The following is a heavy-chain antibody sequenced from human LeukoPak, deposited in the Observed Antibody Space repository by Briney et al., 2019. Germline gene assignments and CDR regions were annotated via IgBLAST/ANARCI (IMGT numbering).Heavy chain of an antibody. D-gene: IGHD2-15*01. Sequence: GASVKVSCKASGYTFTGYYMHWVRQAPGQGLEWMGIINPSGGSTSYAQKFQGRVTMTRDMSTSTVYMELSSLRSEDTAVYYCARAGYCSGGSCYSGWFDPWGQGTLVTVSS. V-gene: IGHV1-46*01. CDR3: ARAGYCSGGSCYSGWFDP. CDR2: INPSGGST. J-gene: IGHJ5*02. CDR1: GYTFTGYY.